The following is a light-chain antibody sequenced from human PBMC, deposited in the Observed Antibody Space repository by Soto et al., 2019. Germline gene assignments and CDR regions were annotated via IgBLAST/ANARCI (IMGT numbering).Light chain of an antibody. V-gene: IGKV3-15*01. Sequence: IVMNRSPSTQPAQRGERATTSCRASQSVSNKLVWYQQKPGQAPRLLIHGATTRATGIPARFSGSGSGTEFTLTISSLQSEDFAVYYCQQYNNWPRTFGQRSMA. J-gene: IGKJ1*01. CDR1: QSVSNK. CDR3: QQYNNWPRT. CDR2: GAT.